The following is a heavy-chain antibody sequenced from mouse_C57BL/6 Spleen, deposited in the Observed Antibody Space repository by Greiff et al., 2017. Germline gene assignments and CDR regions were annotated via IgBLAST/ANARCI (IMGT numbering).Heavy chain of an antibody. CDR3: SRSDSYYSNRYYYSMDY. J-gene: IGHJ4*01. Sequence: QVTLKVCGPGILQSSQTLSLTCSFSGFSLSTSGMGVSWIRQPSGKGLEWLAHIYWDDDKRYNPSLQSRLTISKYTSRNQVFLKITSVDTSDTATYYCSRSDSYYSNRYYYSMDYWGQGTSVTVSS. D-gene: IGHD2-5*01. V-gene: IGHV8-12*01. CDR2: IYWDDDK. CDR1: GFSLSTSGMG.